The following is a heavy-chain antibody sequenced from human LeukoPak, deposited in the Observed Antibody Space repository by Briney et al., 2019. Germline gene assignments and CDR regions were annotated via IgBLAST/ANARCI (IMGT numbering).Heavy chain of an antibody. V-gene: IGHV4-38-2*02. J-gene: IGHJ4*02. CDR2: IYHSGST. CDR1: GYSISSGHY. Sequence: SETLSLTCTVSGYSISSGHYWGWIRQPPGKGLEWIGSIYHSGSTYYNPSLKSRVTISVDTSKNQFSLKLSSVTAADTAVYYCAREDSGSSTWRLDYWGQGTLVTVSS. D-gene: IGHD1-26*01. CDR3: AREDSGSSTWRLDY.